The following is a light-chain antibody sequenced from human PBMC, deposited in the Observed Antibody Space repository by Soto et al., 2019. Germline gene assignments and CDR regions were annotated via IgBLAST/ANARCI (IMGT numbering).Light chain of an antibody. J-gene: IGKJ5*01. CDR1: QSVSSN. CDR3: QQYNNWPAIT. V-gene: IGKV3D-15*01. Sequence: EIVMTQSPATLSVSPGERATLPCRASQSVSSNLAWYQQKPGQAPRLLIYGASTRATGIPATFSGGGSGTQFTLTISSLQSEDFAVYYCQQYNNWPAITFGQGTRLEIK. CDR2: GAS.